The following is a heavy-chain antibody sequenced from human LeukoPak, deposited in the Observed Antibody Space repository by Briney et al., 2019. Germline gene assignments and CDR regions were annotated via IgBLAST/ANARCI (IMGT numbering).Heavy chain of an antibody. D-gene: IGHD2-15*01. V-gene: IGHV3-7*03. CDR2: IRTDGSQK. Sequence: GGSLRLSCAASGFTFSSYSMNWVRQAPGKGLEWVATIRTDGSQKYYVDSVKGRFTISRDSSKNTLFLQMNRLRPEDAAVYYCAKAPVTTCRGAFCYPFDYWGLGTLVTVSS. CDR3: AKAPVTTCRGAFCYPFDY. J-gene: IGHJ4*02. CDR1: GFTFSSYS.